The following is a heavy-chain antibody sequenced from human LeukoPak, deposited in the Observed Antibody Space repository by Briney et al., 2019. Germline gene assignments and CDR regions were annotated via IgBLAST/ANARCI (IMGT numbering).Heavy chain of an antibody. J-gene: IGHJ3*02. CDR3: ARGRYCSADICSGGDAFDI. CDR1: GGSINNYY. CDR2: IYTRGST. V-gene: IGHV4-4*07. Sequence: PSETLSLTCTISGGSINNYYWSWIRQPAGKGLEWIGRIYTRGSTNYNPSLKSRVTMSVDTSKNQFSLKLSSVTAADTAVYYCARGRYCSADICSGGDAFDIWGQGTMVSVSS. D-gene: IGHD2-15*01.